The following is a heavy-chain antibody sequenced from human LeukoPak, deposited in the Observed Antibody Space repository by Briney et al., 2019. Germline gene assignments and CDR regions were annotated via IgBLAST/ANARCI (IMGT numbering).Heavy chain of an antibody. CDR2: INQDGSEI. V-gene: IGHV3-7*01. J-gene: IGHJ2*01. Sequence: PGGSLRLSCAASGFTFSNYWMSWVRQAPGKGLEWLANINQDGSEIYYVDSVKGRFTISRDNGKNSLYLQINSLRADDTAVYYCXXDXGSMIVVXTTNWFFDLWGRGTLVTVSS. CDR3: XXDXGSMIVVXTTNWFFDL. D-gene: IGHD3-22*01. CDR1: GFTFSNYW.